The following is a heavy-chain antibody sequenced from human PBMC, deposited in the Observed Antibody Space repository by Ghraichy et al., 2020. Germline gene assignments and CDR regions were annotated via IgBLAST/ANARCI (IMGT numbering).Heavy chain of an antibody. Sequence: GGSLRLSCAASGFTFSSYGMHWVRQAPGKGLEWVAVISYDGSNKYYADSVKGRFTISRDNSKNTLYLQMNSLRAEDTAVYYCAKGGDSSGYYPFWGQGTLVTVSS. CDR2: ISYDGSNK. D-gene: IGHD3-22*01. CDR3: AKGGDSSGYYPF. J-gene: IGHJ4*02. CDR1: GFTFSSYG. V-gene: IGHV3-30*18.